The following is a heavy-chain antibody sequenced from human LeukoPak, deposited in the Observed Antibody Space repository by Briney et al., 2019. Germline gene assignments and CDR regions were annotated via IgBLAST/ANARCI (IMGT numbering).Heavy chain of an antibody. CDR2: IYYSGST. CDR1: GGSISSSY. CDR3: ARGGSYPPIHYYYYGMDV. Sequence: KPSETLSLTCTVSGGSISSSYWTWIRQPPGKGLEWIGYIYYSGSTNYNPSLKSRVTISVDTSKNQFSLKLSSVTAADTAVYYCARGGSYPPIHYYYYGMDVWGQGTTVTVSS. D-gene: IGHD1-26*01. V-gene: IGHV4-59*01. J-gene: IGHJ6*02.